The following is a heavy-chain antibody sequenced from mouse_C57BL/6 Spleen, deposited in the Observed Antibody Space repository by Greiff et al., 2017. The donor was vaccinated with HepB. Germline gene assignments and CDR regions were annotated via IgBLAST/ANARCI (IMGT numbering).Heavy chain of an antibody. J-gene: IGHJ3*01. V-gene: IGHV14-4*01. Sequence: VQLKESGAELVRPGASVKLSCTASGFNIKDDYMHWVKQRPEQGLEWIGRIDPENGDTEYASKFQGKATITADTSSNTAYLQLSSLTSEDTAVYYCATWTTGVAGAYWGQGTLVTVSA. CDR3: ATWTTGVAGAY. CDR2: IDPENGDT. D-gene: IGHD1-1*01. CDR1: GFNIKDDY.